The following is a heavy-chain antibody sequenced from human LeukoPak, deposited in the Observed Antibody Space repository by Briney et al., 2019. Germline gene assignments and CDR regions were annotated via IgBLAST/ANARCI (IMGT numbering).Heavy chain of an antibody. J-gene: IGHJ4*01. Sequence: GGSLRLSCAASGFTFSSYWMSWVRQAPGKGLEWVANINEDGSVQDYVHSVRGRFTISRDNTKNSMYLQMNSLRAEDTAIYYCASRESSMSRSHWGHGTLVTVSS. D-gene: IGHD2/OR15-2a*01. CDR2: INEDGSVQ. CDR3: ASRESSMSRSH. V-gene: IGHV3-7*01. CDR1: GFTFSSYW.